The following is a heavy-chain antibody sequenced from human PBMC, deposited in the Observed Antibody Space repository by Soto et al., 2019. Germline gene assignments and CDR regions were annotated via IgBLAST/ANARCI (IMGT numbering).Heavy chain of an antibody. D-gene: IGHD1-26*01. V-gene: IGHV3-33*01. CDR3: ARDSGARRGMDV. CDR2: IWYDGSNK. J-gene: IGHJ6*02. CDR1: GFTFSSYG. Sequence: QVQLVESGGGVVQPGRSLRLSCAASGFTFSSYGMHWVRQAPGKGLEWVAVIWYDGSNKYYADSVKGRFTISRDNSKNALYLQMNSLRAEDTAVYYWARDSGARRGMDVWGQGTTVTVSS.